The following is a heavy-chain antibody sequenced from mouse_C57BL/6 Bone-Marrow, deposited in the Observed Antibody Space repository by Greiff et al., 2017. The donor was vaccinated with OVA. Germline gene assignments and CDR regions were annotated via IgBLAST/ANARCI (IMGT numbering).Heavy chain of an antibody. CDR1: GFTFSDYG. D-gene: IGHD1-1*01. Sequence: EVKLVESGGGLVQPGGSLKLSCAASGFTFSDYGMAWVRQDPRKGPEWVAFISNLAYSIYYADTVTGRFTISRENAKNTLYLEMSSLRSEDTAMYYCARHDYYYGSSSPFAYWGQGTLVTVSA. J-gene: IGHJ3*01. V-gene: IGHV5-15*04. CDR3: ARHDYYYGSSSPFAY. CDR2: ISNLAYSI.